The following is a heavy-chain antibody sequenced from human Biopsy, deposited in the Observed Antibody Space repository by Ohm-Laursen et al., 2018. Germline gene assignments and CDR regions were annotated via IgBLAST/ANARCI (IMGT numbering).Heavy chain of an antibody. CDR3: ARGSGYFKLDV. V-gene: IGHV4-34*01. CDR1: GESSSGYF. CDR2: INQSGST. Sequence: GTLSLTCAVNGESSSGYFWNWIRQPPGKGLEWIGEINQSGSTKYNPSLKRRATLSADSSNSQFSLRLTSVTAADTAIYYCARGSGYFKLDVWGQGTTVTVS. D-gene: IGHD5-12*01. J-gene: IGHJ6*02.